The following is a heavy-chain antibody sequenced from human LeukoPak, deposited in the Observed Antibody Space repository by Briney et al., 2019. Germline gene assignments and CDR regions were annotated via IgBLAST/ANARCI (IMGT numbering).Heavy chain of an antibody. D-gene: IGHD4-17*01. V-gene: IGHV3-30-3*01. CDR3: ARGGDYDSNWFDP. CDR2: ISYDGSNK. CDR1: GFTFSSCA. J-gene: IGHJ5*02. Sequence: GGSLRLSCAASGFTFSSCAMHWVRQAPGKGLEWVAVISYDGSNKYYADSVKGRFTISRDNSKNTLYLQMNSLRAEDTAVYYCARGGDYDSNWFDPWGQGTLVAVSS.